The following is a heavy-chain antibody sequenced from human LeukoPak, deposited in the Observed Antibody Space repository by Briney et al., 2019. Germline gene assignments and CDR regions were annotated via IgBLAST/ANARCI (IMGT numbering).Heavy chain of an antibody. CDR3: ARSKDSPFDAFDI. D-gene: IGHD5-18*01. J-gene: IGHJ3*02. CDR2: MNPNSGNT. CDR1: GYTFTKYD. Sequence: ASVKVSCKASGYTFTKYDINWVRQATGQGLEWMGWMNPNSGNTGYAQKFQGRVTMTRDTSISTAYMELSNLRSDDTAVYYCARSKDSPFDAFDIWGQGSMVTVSS. V-gene: IGHV1-8*01.